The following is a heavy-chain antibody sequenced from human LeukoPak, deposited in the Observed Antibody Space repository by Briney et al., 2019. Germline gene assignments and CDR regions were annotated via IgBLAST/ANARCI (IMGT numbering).Heavy chain of an antibody. V-gene: IGHV3-30*18. D-gene: IGHD3-10*01. CDR1: GFRLSSYG. CDR2: ISYDGSNK. Sequence: GGSLRLSCAASGFRLSSYGMHWVRQAPGKGLEWVAGISYDGSNKYHADSVKGRFTISRDNSKNTLYLQMNSLRAEDTAVYYCAKDHGSGSGSYSYGPFDYWGQGTLVTVCS. CDR3: AKDHGSGSGSYSYGPFDY. J-gene: IGHJ4*02.